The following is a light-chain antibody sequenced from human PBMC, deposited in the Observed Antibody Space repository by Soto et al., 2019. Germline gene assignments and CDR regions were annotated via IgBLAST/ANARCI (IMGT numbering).Light chain of an antibody. V-gene: IGKV1-17*03. CDR3: LQHNSYPYT. Sequence: DVQMTQSPSAMSASVGDRITITCRASQDISRFEAWFQQKPGQVPERLIYDTSTLQPGVPSRFSGSGSGTEFTLAITGLQPEDFATYYCLQHNSYPYTFGQGTKLEIK. CDR1: QDISRF. J-gene: IGKJ2*01. CDR2: DTS.